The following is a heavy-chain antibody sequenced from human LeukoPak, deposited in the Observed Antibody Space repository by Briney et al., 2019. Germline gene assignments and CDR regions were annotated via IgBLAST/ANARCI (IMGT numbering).Heavy chain of an antibody. J-gene: IGHJ3*02. Sequence: SVKVSCKASGGTFTTYSISWVRQAPGQGLEWLGNIIPVSGTTDYAQKFQGRVTITTDESTRTTYLELNSLRSGDTAVYYCARDLYSSGWTDAFDIWGQGTIVTVSS. CDR2: IIPVSGTT. CDR3: ARDLYSSGWTDAFDI. CDR1: GGTFTTYS. D-gene: IGHD6-19*01. V-gene: IGHV1-69*05.